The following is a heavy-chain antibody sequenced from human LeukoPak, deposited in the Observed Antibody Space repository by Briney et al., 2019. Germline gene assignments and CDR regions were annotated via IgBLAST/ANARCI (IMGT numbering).Heavy chain of an antibody. CDR1: GFTFSSYG. CDR2: ISYDGSNK. D-gene: IGHD6-13*01. J-gene: IGHJ4*02. CDR3: AKDRSSSCLDY. Sequence: GRSLRLSCAASGFTFSSYGMHWVRQAPGKGLEGVAVISYDGSNKYYADSVKGRFTISRDNSKNTLYLQMNSLRAEDTAVYYCAKDRSSSCLDYWGQGTLVTVSS. V-gene: IGHV3-30*18.